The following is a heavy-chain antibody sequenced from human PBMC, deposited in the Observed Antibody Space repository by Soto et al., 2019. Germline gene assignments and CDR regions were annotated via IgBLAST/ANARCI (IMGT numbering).Heavy chain of an antibody. CDR1: GFTFSTYP. V-gene: IGHV3-23*01. D-gene: IGHD1-26*01. J-gene: IGHJ3*01. Sequence: EEQLLESGGGLVQPGGSLRLSCAASGFTFSTYPMTWVRQAPGKGLEWVSSIHGSGETTYYAESVKGRFIISRDNSKNTLFLQMDRLGVDDTAVYFCARRSSGSYYAAFDVWGQGTMVTVSS. CDR2: IHGSGETT. CDR3: ARRSSGSYYAAFDV.